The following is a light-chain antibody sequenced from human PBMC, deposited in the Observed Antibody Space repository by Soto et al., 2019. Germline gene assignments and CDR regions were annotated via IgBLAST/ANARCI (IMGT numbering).Light chain of an antibody. Sequence: DIVLTQSPATLSLSPGERATLSCRASQNINAYVAWYQHRPGQGPRLLIYESFKRAAGIPARFSGSGSGTDFTLIISSLEPEEFGVYYCQQRHTWPTTFGGGAKVEIK. V-gene: IGKV3-11*01. CDR1: QNINAY. J-gene: IGKJ4*01. CDR2: ESF. CDR3: QQRHTWPTT.